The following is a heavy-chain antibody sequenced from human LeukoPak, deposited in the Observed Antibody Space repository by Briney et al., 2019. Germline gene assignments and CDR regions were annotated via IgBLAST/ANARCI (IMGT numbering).Heavy chain of an antibody. V-gene: IGHV4-59*01. Sequence: SETLSLTCTVSGGSISSYYWSWIRQPPGKGLEWIGYIYYSGSTDYNPSLKSRVTISVDTSKNQFSLKLSSVTAADTAVYYCARGESSSWYEAFDIWGQGTMVTVSS. CDR1: GGSISSYY. CDR2: IYYSGST. CDR3: ARGESSSWYEAFDI. D-gene: IGHD6-13*01. J-gene: IGHJ3*02.